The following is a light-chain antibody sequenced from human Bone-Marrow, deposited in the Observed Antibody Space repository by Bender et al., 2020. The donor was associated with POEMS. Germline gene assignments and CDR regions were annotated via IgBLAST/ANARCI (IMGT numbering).Light chain of an antibody. Sequence: QSVLTQPPSASGTPGQRVTISCSGGSSNIGAHAVNWYQHLPGTAPKLLIYSSHRRPSEVPDRFSGSRSGTSASLAISGLQADDEADYYCCSYAGSRNLVFGGGTKLTVL. CDR2: SSH. J-gene: IGLJ3*02. CDR1: SSNIGAHA. V-gene: IGLV1-44*01. CDR3: CSYAGSRNLV.